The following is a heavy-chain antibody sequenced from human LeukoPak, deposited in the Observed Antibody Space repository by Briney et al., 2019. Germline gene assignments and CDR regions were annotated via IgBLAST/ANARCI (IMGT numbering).Heavy chain of an antibody. CDR3: ARHARYQPPGYFQH. J-gene: IGHJ1*01. D-gene: IGHD1-26*01. V-gene: IGHV4-39*01. CDR2: IYYSGST. CDR1: GGSFSSYY. Sequence: SETLSLTCAVYGGSFSSYYWGWIRQPPGKGLEWIGSIYYSGSTYYNPSLKSRVTISVDTSKNQFSLKLSSVTAADTAVYYCARHARYQPPGYFQHWGQGTLVTVSS.